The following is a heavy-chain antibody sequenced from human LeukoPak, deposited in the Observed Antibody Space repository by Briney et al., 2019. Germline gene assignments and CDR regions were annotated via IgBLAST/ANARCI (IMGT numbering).Heavy chain of an antibody. CDR3: AREITSSSSFDS. D-gene: IGHD6-6*01. CDR1: GFPFSRYS. Sequence: GGSLRISCVASGFPFSRYSMNWVRQAPGKGLEWVSSITSSSGYIHYADSVKGRFTISRDNAKNSLYLQMNSLRAEDTAVYYCAREITSSSSFDSWGQGTLVTVSS. CDR2: ITSSSGYI. J-gene: IGHJ4*02. V-gene: IGHV3-21*01.